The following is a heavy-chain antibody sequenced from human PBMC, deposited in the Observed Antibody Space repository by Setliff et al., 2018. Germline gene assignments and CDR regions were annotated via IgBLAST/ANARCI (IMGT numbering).Heavy chain of an antibody. CDR1: GGSFNNYP. D-gene: IGHD6-19*01. V-gene: IGHV1-69*13. CDR2: IIPMFRTG. CDR3: ARGKMDVVAVGGKYYVMDV. J-gene: IGHJ6*02. Sequence: SVKVSCKASGGSFNNYPISWVRQAPGHGLEWMGGIIPMFRTGKYAQRFQGRVTITADESTSTAYMELSSLRLDDTAVYYCARGKMDVVAVGGKYYVMDVWGQGTTVTVSS.